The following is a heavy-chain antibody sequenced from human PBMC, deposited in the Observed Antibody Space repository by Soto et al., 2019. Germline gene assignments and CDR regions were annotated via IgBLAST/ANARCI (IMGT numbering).Heavy chain of an antibody. CDR3: VRDGGRGYDMDF. CDR2: INLYSSTI. Sequence: EVQLLESGGGLVQPGGSLRLSCATSGFTLSSYNMNWVRQAPGKGLEWVSYINLYSSTIYYAESVRGRFSITRDHAKNSVFLQMNSLRDEDTALYYCVRDGGRGYDMDFWGQGTTVTVSS. D-gene: IGHD3-16*01. CDR1: GFTLSSYN. J-gene: IGHJ6*02. V-gene: IGHV3-48*02.